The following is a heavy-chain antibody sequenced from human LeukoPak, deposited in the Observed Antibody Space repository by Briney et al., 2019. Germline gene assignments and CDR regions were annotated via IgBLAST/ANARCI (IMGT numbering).Heavy chain of an antibody. D-gene: IGHD6-13*01. V-gene: IGHV1-18*01. CDR1: GYTFTSYG. J-gene: IGHJ6*03. Sequence: ASVTVSCKASGYTFTSYGISWVRQAPGQGLEWMGWISAYNGNTNYAQKLQGRVTITTDTSTSTAYMELRRLRCDDTAVYYCARAALSSSWFAYYYYMDVWGKGTTVTVSS. CDR3: ARAALSSSWFAYYYYMDV. CDR2: ISAYNGNT.